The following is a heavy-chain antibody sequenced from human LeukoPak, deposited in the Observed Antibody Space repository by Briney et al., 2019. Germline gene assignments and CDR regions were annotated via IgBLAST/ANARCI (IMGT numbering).Heavy chain of an antibody. V-gene: IGHV1-2*02. CDR3: AREPHYDLLTGYALGYLDL. D-gene: IGHD3-9*01. CDR1: GYTFTGYY. J-gene: IGHJ2*01. CDR2: INSSSGDT. Sequence: ASVKVSCKASGYTFTGYYMHWVRQAPGQGLEWMGWINSSSGDTNYAQKFQGRVTMTRDTSISTAYMELSRLRSDDTAVYYCAREPHYDLLTGYALGYLDLWGRGTLLTVSS.